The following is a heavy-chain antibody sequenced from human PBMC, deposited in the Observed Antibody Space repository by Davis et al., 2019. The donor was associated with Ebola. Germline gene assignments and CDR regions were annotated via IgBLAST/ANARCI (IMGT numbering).Heavy chain of an antibody. CDR3: ARGQVYDFWSGYYAYYYGMDV. D-gene: IGHD3-3*01. J-gene: IGHJ6*02. CDR2: ISSSSSYI. Sequence: GESLKISCAASGFTFSSYWMNWVRQAPGKGLEWVSSISSSSSYIYYADSVKGRFTISRDNSKNTLYLQMNSLRAEDTAVYYCARGQVYDFWSGYYAYYYGMDVWGQGTTVTVSS. CDR1: GFTFSSYW. V-gene: IGHV3-21*01.